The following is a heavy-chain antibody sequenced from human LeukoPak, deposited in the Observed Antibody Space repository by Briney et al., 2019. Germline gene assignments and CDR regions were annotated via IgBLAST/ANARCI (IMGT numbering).Heavy chain of an antibody. Sequence: SVKVSCKASGGTFSSYAISWVRQAPGQGLEWMGRIIPIFGIANYAQKFQGRVTITTDESTSTAYMELSSLRSEDTAVYYCARARSDDYYYYYMDVWGKGTTVTVSS. J-gene: IGHJ6*03. D-gene: IGHD1-26*01. CDR3: ARARSDDYYYYYMDV. CDR2: IIPIFGIA. CDR1: GGTFSSYA. V-gene: IGHV1-69*05.